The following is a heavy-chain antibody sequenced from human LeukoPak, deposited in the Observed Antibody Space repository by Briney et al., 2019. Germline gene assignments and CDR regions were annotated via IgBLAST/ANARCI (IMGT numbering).Heavy chain of an antibody. Sequence: PGGSLRLSCAASGFTFSSYAMSWVRQAPGKGLEWVSAISGSGGSTYYADSVKGRFTISRDNSKNTLCLQMNSLRAEDTAVYYCAKGYNCSSTSCLYYYMDVWGKGTTVTVSS. V-gene: IGHV3-23*01. D-gene: IGHD2-2*01. CDR1: GFTFSSYA. J-gene: IGHJ6*03. CDR2: ISGSGGST. CDR3: AKGYNCSSTSCLYYYMDV.